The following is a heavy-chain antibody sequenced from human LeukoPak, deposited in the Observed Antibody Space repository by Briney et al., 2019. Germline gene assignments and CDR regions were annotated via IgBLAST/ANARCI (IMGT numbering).Heavy chain of an antibody. D-gene: IGHD1-1*01. CDR1: GGSVISGTYY. V-gene: IGHV4-61*01. CDR2: IYYSGST. CDR3: ARDNWNLGFDY. Sequence: SETLSLTCTVSGGSVISGTYYWSWIRQPPGKGLEWIGYIYYSGSTTYNPSLKSRVTISVDTSKNKFSLMLSSVTAADTAVYYCARDNWNLGFDYWGQGTMVTVSS. J-gene: IGHJ3*01.